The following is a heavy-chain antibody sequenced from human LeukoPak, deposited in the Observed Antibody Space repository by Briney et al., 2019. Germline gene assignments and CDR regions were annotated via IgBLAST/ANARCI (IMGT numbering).Heavy chain of an antibody. D-gene: IGHD3-22*01. CDR1: GFTFSSYA. V-gene: IGHV3-23*01. CDR3: AKEKKRITMIVVVIRSNWFDP. J-gene: IGHJ5*02. Sequence: AGGSLRLSCAASGFTFSSYAMSWVRQAPGKGLEWVSAISGSGGSTYYADSVKGRFTISRENSKNTLYLQMNSLRAEDTAVYYCAKEKKRITMIVVVIRSNWFDPWGQGTLVTVSS. CDR2: ISGSGGST.